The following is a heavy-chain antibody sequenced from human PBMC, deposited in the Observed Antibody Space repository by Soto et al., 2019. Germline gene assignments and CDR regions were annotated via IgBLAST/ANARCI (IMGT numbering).Heavy chain of an antibody. D-gene: IGHD6-13*01. J-gene: IGHJ5*02. CDR3: ARRGYSNAPNNWCDP. Sequence: EVQLVESGGGVVRPGGSLRLSCAASGFTFDDYGMTWVRQAPGKGLEWVSGINWNGGSTGYADSMKGRFTISRDNAKNSLYLQMNSLRAEDTALYYCARRGYSNAPNNWCDPWGQGTLVTVCS. CDR1: GFTFDDYG. CDR2: INWNGGST. V-gene: IGHV3-20*04.